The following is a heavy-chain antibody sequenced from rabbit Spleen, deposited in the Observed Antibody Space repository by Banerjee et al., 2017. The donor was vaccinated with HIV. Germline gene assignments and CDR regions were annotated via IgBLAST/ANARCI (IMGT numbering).Heavy chain of an antibody. CDR3: AKDLASVIGWNFNL. CDR1: GFSFSSGYD. V-gene: IGHV1S45*01. J-gene: IGHJ4*01. Sequence: QEQLVESGGGLVKPGASLTLICTASGFSFSSGYDMSWVRQAPGKGLEWIGFIYTNSGTTYYASWAKGRFTISKTSSTTVTLQMTSLTAADTATYFCAKDLASVIGWNFNLWGPGTLVTVS. D-gene: IGHD4-1*01. CDR2: IYTNSGTT.